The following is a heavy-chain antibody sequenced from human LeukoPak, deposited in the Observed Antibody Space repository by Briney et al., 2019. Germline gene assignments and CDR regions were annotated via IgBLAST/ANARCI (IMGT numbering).Heavy chain of an antibody. D-gene: IGHD4-17*01. CDR1: GFTFSSYS. V-gene: IGHV3-48*01. CDR3: AREGYGDYGRLDY. Sequence: GGSLRLSCAASGFTFSSYSMNWVRQAPGKGLEWVSYISSSSSTIYYADSVKGRFTISRDNAKNSLYVQMNSLRAEDTAVYYCAREGYGDYGRLDYWGQGTLVTVSS. J-gene: IGHJ4*02. CDR2: ISSSSSTI.